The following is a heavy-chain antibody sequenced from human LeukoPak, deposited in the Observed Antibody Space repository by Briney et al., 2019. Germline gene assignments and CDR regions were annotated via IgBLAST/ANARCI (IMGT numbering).Heavy chain of an antibody. J-gene: IGHJ6*03. CDR2: ISSSSYI. CDR3: ARAREGGMMYYYYYYYMDV. V-gene: IGHV3-21*01. D-gene: IGHD1-26*01. Sequence: PGGSLRLSCAASGFTFSSYSMNWVRQAPGKGLEWVSSISSSSYIYYADSVKGRFTISRDNAKNSLYLQMNSLRAEDTAVYYCARAREGGMMYYYYYYYMDVWGKGTTVTVSS. CDR1: GFTFSSYS.